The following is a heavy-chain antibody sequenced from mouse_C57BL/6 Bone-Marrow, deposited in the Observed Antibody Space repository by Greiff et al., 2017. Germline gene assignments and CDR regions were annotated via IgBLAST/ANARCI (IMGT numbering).Heavy chain of an antibody. CDR3: ARSREYYGSSPYWYFDV. D-gene: IGHD1-1*01. CDR1: GYSFTDYN. J-gene: IGHJ1*03. Sequence: VQLQQPGPELVKPGASVKISCKASGYSFTDYNMNWVKQSNGKSLEWIGVLNPNYGTTSYNQKFKGKATLTVDQSSSTAYMQLNSLTSEDSAVYYCARSREYYGSSPYWYFDVWGTGTTVTVSS. CDR2: LNPNYGTT. V-gene: IGHV1-39*01.